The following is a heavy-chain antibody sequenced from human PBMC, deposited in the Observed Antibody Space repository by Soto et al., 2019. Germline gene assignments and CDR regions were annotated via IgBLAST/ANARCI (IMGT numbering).Heavy chain of an antibody. CDR2: IGGSGTGGRT. Sequence: EVHLLESGGDLVQPGGSLRLSCTASGLTFSTYAMSWVRQAPGKGLEWVSAIGGSGTGGRTYYADSVKGRFTISRDNSKNTVYLQMNSLRADDTAVYYCPKSPVGLDGNNPDYYGMDVWGQGTTVTVSS. CDR1: GLTFSTYA. CDR3: PKSPVGLDGNNPDYYGMDV. V-gene: IGHV3-23*01. D-gene: IGHD1-26*01. J-gene: IGHJ6*02.